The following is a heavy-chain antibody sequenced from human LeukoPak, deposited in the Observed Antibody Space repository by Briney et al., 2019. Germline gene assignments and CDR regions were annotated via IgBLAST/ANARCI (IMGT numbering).Heavy chain of an antibody. CDR3: ARADRLHGGPYLIGP. V-gene: IGHV1-2*02. CDR1: GYSFTDYY. CDR2: INPNSGGT. J-gene: IGHJ5*02. D-gene: IGHD2-21*01. Sequence: ASVKVSCKTSGYSFTDYYMHWVRQAPGRGLEWMGWINPNSGGTSSAQKFQGRVTMTRDTSITTVYMEVSWLTSDDTAIYYCARADRLHGGPYLIGPWGQGTLVTVSS.